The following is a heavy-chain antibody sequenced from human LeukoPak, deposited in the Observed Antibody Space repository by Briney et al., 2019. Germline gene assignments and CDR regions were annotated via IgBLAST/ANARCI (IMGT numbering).Heavy chain of an antibody. CDR2: IKQDGSEK. D-gene: IGHD3-22*01. V-gene: IGHV3-7*01. CDR3: ARGYYDSSGSPFDY. J-gene: IGHJ4*02. Sequence: GGSLRLSCAASGFTFSSYSMSWVRQAPGKGLEWVANIKQDGSEKYYVDSVKGRFTISRDSAKNSLFLQMNSLRAEDTAVYYCARGYYDSSGSPFDYWGQGTLVTVSS. CDR1: GFTFSSYS.